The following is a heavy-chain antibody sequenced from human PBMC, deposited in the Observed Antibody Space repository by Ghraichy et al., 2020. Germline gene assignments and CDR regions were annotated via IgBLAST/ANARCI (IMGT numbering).Heavy chain of an antibody. CDR2: IHSGGKT. D-gene: IGHD6-13*01. J-gene: IGHJ4*02. Sequence: GGSLRLSCAASGFSVSNNYMSWVRQAPGKGLEWVSLIHSGGKTYYTDSVEGRFTISRDNSKNTLYLQMNSLRVEDTAVYYCARDQQEAAAGTGFYFGSWGQGTLVTVSS. CDR3: ARDQQEAAAGTGFYFGS. CDR1: GFSVSNNY. V-gene: IGHV3-53*01.